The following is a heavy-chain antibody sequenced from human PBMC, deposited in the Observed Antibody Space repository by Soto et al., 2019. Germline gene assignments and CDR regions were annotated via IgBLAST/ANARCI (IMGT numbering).Heavy chain of an antibody. Sequence: SETLSLTCAVSGDSISSSNYHWGWIRQPPGKGLEWIGSVYYSGSTYYNPSLKSRVTISIDASKNQFSLNLNSVTATDTAVYYCARHRGPTGPNYWGQGTLVTVSS. CDR3: ARHRGPTGPNY. V-gene: IGHV4-39*01. CDR2: VYYSGST. J-gene: IGHJ4*02. CDR1: GDSISSSNYH. D-gene: IGHD3-10*01.